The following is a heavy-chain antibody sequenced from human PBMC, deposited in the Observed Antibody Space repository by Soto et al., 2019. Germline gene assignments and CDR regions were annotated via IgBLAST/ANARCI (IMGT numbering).Heavy chain of an antibody. CDR1: GGSVSSGGYH. CDR2: IYYSGST. CDR3: ASSNYYDSSGYYNWFDP. D-gene: IGHD3-22*01. Sequence: SETLSLPCTVSGGSVSSGGYHRSLNRKPPGKGLEWIGYIYYSGSTNYNPSLKSRVTISVDTSKNQFSLKLSSVTAADTAVYYCASSNYYDSSGYYNWFDPWGQGTLVTAPQ. V-gene: IGHV4-61*08. J-gene: IGHJ5*02.